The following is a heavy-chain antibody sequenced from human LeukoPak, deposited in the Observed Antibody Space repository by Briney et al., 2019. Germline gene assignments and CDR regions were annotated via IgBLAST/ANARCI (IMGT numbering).Heavy chain of an antibody. CDR2: ISGSGGST. CDR1: GFTFTSYA. V-gene: IGHV3-23*01. D-gene: IGHD6-19*01. Sequence: GGSLRLSCAASGFTFTSYAMSWVRQAPGKGLEWVSAISGSGGSTYYADSVKGRFTISRDNSKNTLYLQMNSLRAEDTAIYYCAKLPVSYSSGWSNFDYWGQGTLVTVSS. CDR3: AKLPVSYSSGWSNFDY. J-gene: IGHJ4*02.